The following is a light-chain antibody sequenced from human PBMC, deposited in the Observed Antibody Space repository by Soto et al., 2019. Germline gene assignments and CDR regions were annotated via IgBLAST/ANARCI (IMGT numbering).Light chain of an antibody. CDR1: QAIRND. J-gene: IGKJ5*01. CDR2: GAS. V-gene: IGKV1-6*01. Sequence: AIQMTQSPSSLSASVGDRVTITCRASQAIRNDLGWYQQKPGTAPKLLIYGASTLQSGVPSRFRGSGSGTDFTLTISRLQPEDFATYYCLQDYNYPITFGQGTRLEIK. CDR3: LQDYNYPIT.